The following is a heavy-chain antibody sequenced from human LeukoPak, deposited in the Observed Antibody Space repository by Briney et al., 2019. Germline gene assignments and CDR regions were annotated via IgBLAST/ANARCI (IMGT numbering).Heavy chain of an antibody. D-gene: IGHD2-15*01. CDR2: TYYRSKWYI. CDR3: ARGDSDYYYMDV. CDR1: GDSVSSNSAA. J-gene: IGHJ6*03. V-gene: IGHV6-1*01. Sequence: SQTLSLTCASSGDSVSSNSAAWSWIRQSPSRGLEWLGRTYYRSKWYIDYAVSVKSRITINPDTSKNQFSLQVNSVTPEDTAVYYCARGDSDYYYMDVWGKGTTVTVSS.